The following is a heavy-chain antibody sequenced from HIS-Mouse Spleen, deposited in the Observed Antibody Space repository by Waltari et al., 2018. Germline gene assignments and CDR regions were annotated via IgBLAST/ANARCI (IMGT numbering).Heavy chain of an antibody. CDR3: ARASRDLLLPRYFDL. V-gene: IGHV4-59*01. CDR2: YYSGST. J-gene: IGHJ2*01. CDR1: GGSISSYY. Sequence: QVQLQESGPGLVKPSETLSLTCTVSGGSISSYYWSWIRQPPGKGLEWIGYYSGSTNSNPSLTSRFTISVDTSKNQFSLKLSSVTAADTAVYYCARASRDLLLPRYFDLWGRGTLVTVSS.